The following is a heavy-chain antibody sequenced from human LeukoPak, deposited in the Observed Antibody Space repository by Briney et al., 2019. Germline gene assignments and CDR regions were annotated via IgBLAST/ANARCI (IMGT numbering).Heavy chain of an antibody. CDR2: INPKSGGT. CDR3: ASGFMGYDRSGYYDDAFDI. J-gene: IGHJ3*02. Sequence: ASVKVSCKASGGTFSSYAIGWVRQAPGQGLEWMGWINPKSGGTNYAQKFQGRVSMTRDTSITTTYMEMRRLRSDDTAVYYCASGFMGYDRSGYYDDAFDIWGQGTMVTVSS. V-gene: IGHV1-2*02. CDR1: GGTFSSYA. D-gene: IGHD3-22*01.